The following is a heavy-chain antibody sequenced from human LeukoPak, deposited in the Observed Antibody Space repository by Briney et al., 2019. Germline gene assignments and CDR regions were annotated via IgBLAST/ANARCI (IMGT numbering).Heavy chain of an antibody. V-gene: IGHV1-2*02. J-gene: IGHJ3*02. D-gene: IGHD3-3*01. CDR1: GYTFRAFY. CDR2: INPNSGDT. Sequence: GASVKVSCKASGYTFRAFYMHWERQAPGQGPEWMGWINPNSGDTVYAQKFQGRFTMTSDTSISTAYLELSSLRSEDTAVYYCATVGEWSGYPLGAFDIWGQGTMVTVSS. CDR3: ATVGEWSGYPLGAFDI.